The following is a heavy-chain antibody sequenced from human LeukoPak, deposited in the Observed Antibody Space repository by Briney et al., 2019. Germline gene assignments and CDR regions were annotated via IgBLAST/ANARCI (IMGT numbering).Heavy chain of an antibody. Sequence: ASVKVSCKASGYTFTSHVINWVRQAPGQGLEWMGWINTNTGNPTYAQGFTGRFVFSLDTSVSTAYLQISSLKAEDTAVYYCARDTRGSYQYWGQGTLVTVSS. D-gene: IGHD1-26*01. CDR3: ARDTRGSYQY. J-gene: IGHJ4*02. V-gene: IGHV7-4-1*02. CDR2: INTNTGNP. CDR1: GYTFTSHV.